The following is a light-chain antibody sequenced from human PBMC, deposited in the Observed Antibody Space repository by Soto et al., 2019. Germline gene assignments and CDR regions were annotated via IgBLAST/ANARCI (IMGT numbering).Light chain of an antibody. Sequence: QSALTQPASVSGSPGQSITISCTGTSSDIGTYKYVSWFQHHPGKAPKLIIFEVSNRPSGVPDRFSGSKFGNTASLTVSGLQAEDEADYFCSSYAGSDNYVFGTGTKLTVL. CDR1: SSDIGTYKY. CDR2: EVS. V-gene: IGLV2-8*01. CDR3: SSYAGSDNYV. J-gene: IGLJ1*01.